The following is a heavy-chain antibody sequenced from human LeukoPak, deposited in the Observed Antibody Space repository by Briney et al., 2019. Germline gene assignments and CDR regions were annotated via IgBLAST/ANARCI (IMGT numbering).Heavy chain of an antibody. CDR1: GFSFGTFA. CDR2: ISAGGDIT. J-gene: IGHJ4*02. CDR3: AKKSFRSSSYPIDS. D-gene: IGHD6-13*01. Sequence: GGSLRLSCVASGFSFGTFAMSWVRQAPGKGLEWVSGISAGGDITYYADSVRGRFTISRANSKNTLYLQMKSLPAEDTAVYFYAKKSFRSSSYPIDSWGQGTLVTVSS. V-gene: IGHV3-23*01.